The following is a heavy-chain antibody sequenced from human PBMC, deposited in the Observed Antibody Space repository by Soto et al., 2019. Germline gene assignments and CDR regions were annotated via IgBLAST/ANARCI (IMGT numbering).Heavy chain of an antibody. CDR3: ARRASSSCYGY. Sequence: SETLSLSFTVSGGSISSSSYYWGWIRQPPGKGLEWIGSIYYSGSTYYNPSLKSRVTISVDTSRNQFSLKLSSVTAADTAVYYCARRASSSCYGYWGQGTLVTVSS. V-gene: IGHV4-39*01. CDR2: IYYSGST. J-gene: IGHJ4*02. CDR1: GGSISSSSYY. D-gene: IGHD6-13*01.